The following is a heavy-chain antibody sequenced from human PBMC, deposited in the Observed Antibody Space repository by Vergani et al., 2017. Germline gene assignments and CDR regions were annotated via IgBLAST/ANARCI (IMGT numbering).Heavy chain of an antibody. CDR1: GFTFSSYS. Sequence: EVQLVESGGGLVQPGGSLRLSCAASGFTFSSYSMNWVRQAPGKGLEWVSYISSSSSTIYYADSVKGRFTISRDNAKNSLYLQMNSLRAEDTAVYYCARDRRLGYCSGGSCSGFGYWGQGTLVTVSS. CDR2: ISSSSSTI. CDR3: ARDRRLGYCSGGSCSGFGY. V-gene: IGHV3-48*01. D-gene: IGHD2-15*01. J-gene: IGHJ4*02.